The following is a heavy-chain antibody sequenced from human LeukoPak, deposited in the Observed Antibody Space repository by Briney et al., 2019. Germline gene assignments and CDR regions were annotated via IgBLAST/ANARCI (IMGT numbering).Heavy chain of an antibody. CDR2: IKSKTDGGTT. CDR1: GFTFSNAW. CDR3: TTGPSSLRYSRGFDP. D-gene: IGHD3-9*01. J-gene: IGHJ5*02. Sequence: PGGSLRLSCAASGFTFSNAWMSWVRQAPGKGLEWVGRIKSKTDGGTTDYAAPVKGRFTISRDDSKNTLYLQMNSLKTEDTAVYYCTTGPSSLRYSRGFDPWGQGTLVTVSS. V-gene: IGHV3-15*01.